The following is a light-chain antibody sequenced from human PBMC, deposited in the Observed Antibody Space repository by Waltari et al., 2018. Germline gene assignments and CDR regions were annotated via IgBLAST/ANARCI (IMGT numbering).Light chain of an antibody. CDR1: SSDIGGYNY. Sequence: QSALTQPASVSGSPGQSITISCTGTSSDIGGYNYVSWYQQRPGRAPKLIIYDVSKRPSGVSNRFSGSKSGNTASLTLSGRQGEDEADYYCSSYVSSSTLELFGGGTSLAVL. CDR2: DVS. V-gene: IGLV2-14*03. CDR3: SSYVSSSTLEL. J-gene: IGLJ2*01.